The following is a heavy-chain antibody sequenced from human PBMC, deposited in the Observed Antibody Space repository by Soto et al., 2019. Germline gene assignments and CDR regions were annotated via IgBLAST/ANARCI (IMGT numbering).Heavy chain of an antibody. J-gene: IGHJ5*02. Sequence: PGETLSLTCPVSGGSFSSGSNYWSWIRQPPGKGLEWIGYIYYSGSTNYNPSLNSRVTISVDTTKNQFYLKLSSVAAADAAVYYCARESRRGDGFDHWGQGTMVTVSS. V-gene: IGHV4-61*01. CDR1: GGSFSSGSNY. CDR3: ARESRRGDGFDH. D-gene: IGHD3-10*01. CDR2: IYYSGST.